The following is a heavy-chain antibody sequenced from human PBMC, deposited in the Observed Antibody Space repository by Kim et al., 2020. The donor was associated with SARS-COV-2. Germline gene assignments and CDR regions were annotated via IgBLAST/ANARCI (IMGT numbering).Heavy chain of an antibody. V-gene: IGHV5-51*01. CDR3: ARPGVRYSSGWYDY. D-gene: IGHD6-19*01. J-gene: IGHJ4*02. Sequence: SPSFQGQVTISADKSISTAYLQWSSLKASDTAMYYCARPGVRYSSGWYDYWGQGTLVTVSS.